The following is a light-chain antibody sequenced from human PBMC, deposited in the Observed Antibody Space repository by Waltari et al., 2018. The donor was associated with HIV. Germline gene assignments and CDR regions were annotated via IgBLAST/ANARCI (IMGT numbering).Light chain of an antibody. CDR1: SSNSRSNY. Sequence: QSVLSPPPSVSAAPGQQVTISCSGSSSNSRSNYVSFYQQLPGTAPKLLIYDNNKRPSGIPDRFSGSKSGTSATLGITGLQTGDEADYYCGTWDSSLSAVVFGGGTKLTVL. J-gene: IGLJ2*01. CDR3: GTWDSSLSAVV. CDR2: DNN. V-gene: IGLV1-51*01.